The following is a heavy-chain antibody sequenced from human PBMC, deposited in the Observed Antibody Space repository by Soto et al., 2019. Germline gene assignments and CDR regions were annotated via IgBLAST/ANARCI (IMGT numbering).Heavy chain of an antibody. CDR1: GFTFSSYA. Sequence: GGSLRLSCAASGFTFSSYAMSWVRQAPGKGLEWVSAISGSGGSTYYADSVKGRFTISRDNSKNTLYLQMNSLRAEDTAVYYCARGAVGRHMCGMDVWGQGTTVTVSS. CDR3: ARGAVGRHMCGMDV. CDR2: ISGSGGST. V-gene: IGHV3-23*01. J-gene: IGHJ6*02. D-gene: IGHD2-21*01.